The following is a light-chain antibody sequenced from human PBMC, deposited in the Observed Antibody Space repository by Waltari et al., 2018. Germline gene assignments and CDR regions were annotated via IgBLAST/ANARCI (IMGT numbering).Light chain of an antibody. CDR2: WAS. CDR3: QQYYNTPVT. CDR1: QSVLFTSNYKNH. Sequence: DIVMTQSPDSLSVALGERATINCKSSQSVLFTSNYKNHLAWYQQKPGQPPKLLIYWASARESGVPDRFSGSWSRTYFTLTSSSLQADDVAVYYCQQYYNTPVTFGQGTRVEIK. J-gene: IGKJ1*01. V-gene: IGKV4-1*01.